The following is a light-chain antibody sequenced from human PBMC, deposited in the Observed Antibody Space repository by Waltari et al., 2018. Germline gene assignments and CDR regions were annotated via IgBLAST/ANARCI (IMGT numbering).Light chain of an antibody. J-gene: IGKJ4*01. CDR3: QHYYNSPPT. Sequence: DIVMHQSPDSLAVSLGDRDTINCKSRQSVLSRYYNKNYLAWYQQKPGQPPKLFIYWSSTRESRVPDRFSGSGSGTDFALTIISLQAEDVAVYYCQHYYNSPPTFGGGTKVEIK. CDR2: WSS. CDR1: QSVLSRYYNKNY. V-gene: IGKV4-1*01.